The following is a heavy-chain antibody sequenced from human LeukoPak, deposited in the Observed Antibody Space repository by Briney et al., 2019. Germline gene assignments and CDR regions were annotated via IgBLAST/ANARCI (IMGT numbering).Heavy chain of an antibody. CDR1: GGSISSYY. D-gene: IGHD5-12*01. J-gene: IGHJ4*02. V-gene: IGHV4-59*08. CDR3: ARMGGYSGYATH. Sequence: SETLSLTCTVSGGSISSYYWSWIRQPPGKGLEWIGYILYSGTTNSNPSLKSRVTISVDTSKNQISLKLSSVTAADTAVYYCARMGGYSGYATHWGQGILVTV. CDR2: ILYSGTT.